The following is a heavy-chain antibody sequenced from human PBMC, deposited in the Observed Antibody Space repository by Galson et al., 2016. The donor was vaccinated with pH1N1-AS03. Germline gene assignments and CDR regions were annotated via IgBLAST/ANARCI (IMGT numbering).Heavy chain of an antibody. V-gene: IGHV3-30*02. D-gene: IGHD4-23*01. J-gene: IGHJ3*02. CDR2: IRYDGSNT. CDR1: GFTFSSCG. Sequence: SLRLSCAASGFTFSSCGLHWIRQAPGEGLEWVTFIRYDGSNTYYVDSVRGRFTISRDNSKNMLYLQMNSLRAEDSAAYYCAKDRVRLQVTESSAFDIWGQGTMVTVSS. CDR3: AKDRVRLQVTESSAFDI.